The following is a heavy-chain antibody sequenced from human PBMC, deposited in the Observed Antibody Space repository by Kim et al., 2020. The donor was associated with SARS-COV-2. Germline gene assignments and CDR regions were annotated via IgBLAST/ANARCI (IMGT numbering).Heavy chain of an antibody. V-gene: IGHV6-1*01. Sequence: SQTLSLTCAISGDSVSSNSAAWNWIRQSPSRGLEWLGRTYYRSKWYNDYAVSVKSRITINPDTSKNQFSLQLNSVTPEDTAVYYCARDRRGMVRGVMIDAFDIWGQGTMVTVSS. D-gene: IGHD3-10*01. CDR1: GDSVSSNSAA. J-gene: IGHJ3*02. CDR2: TYYRSKWYN. CDR3: ARDRRGMVRGVMIDAFDI.